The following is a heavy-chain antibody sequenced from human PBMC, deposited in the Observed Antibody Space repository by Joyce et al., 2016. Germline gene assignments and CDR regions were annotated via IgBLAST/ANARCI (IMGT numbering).Heavy chain of an antibody. D-gene: IGHD6-13*01. J-gene: IGHJ6*02. CDR2: VWHNVNIK. CDR1: GITFRHYG. V-gene: IGHV3-33*01. Sequence: QVQLVEYGGGGVQPGRSLRRSCAASGITFRHYGMHWVRQAPGKGLEWVAVVWHNVNIKNYADFVEGRFTISRDNSKNTLYLQMNSLRDDDTAVYYCARDAGKDAGMDVWGQGTTVTVSS. CDR3: ARDAGKDAGMDV.